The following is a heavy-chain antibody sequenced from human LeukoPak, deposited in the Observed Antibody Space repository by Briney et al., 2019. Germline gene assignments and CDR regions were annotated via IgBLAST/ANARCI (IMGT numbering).Heavy chain of an antibody. CDR2: IYHSGST. CDR3: ARALYDSSGYYNDY. Sequence: SETLSLTCAVSGGSISSGGYSWSWIRQPPGKGLVWIGYIYHSGSTYYNPSPKSRVTISVDRSKNQFSLKLSSVTAADTAVYYCARALYDSSGYYNDYWGPGTLVTVSS. D-gene: IGHD3-22*01. V-gene: IGHV4-30-2*01. CDR1: GGSISSGGYS. J-gene: IGHJ4*02.